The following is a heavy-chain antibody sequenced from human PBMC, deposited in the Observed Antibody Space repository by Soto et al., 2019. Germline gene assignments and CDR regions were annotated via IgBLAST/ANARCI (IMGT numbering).Heavy chain of an antibody. J-gene: IGHJ4*02. D-gene: IGHD5-12*01. V-gene: IGHV3-30*18. CDR1: GFIFRTYD. CDR2: ISNDGSDK. CDR3: AKLRDGYNIKAFDY. Sequence: QVQLVESGGGVVQPGRSLRLSCAASGFIFRTYDIHWVRQAPGKGLEWVALISNDGSDKYYADSVKGRFTISRDNSKNTLYLQMNSLRTEDTAVYYCAKLRDGYNIKAFDYWGQGTLVTVSS.